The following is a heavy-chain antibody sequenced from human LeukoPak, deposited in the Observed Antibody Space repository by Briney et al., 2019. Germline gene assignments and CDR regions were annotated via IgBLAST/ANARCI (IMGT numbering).Heavy chain of an antibody. CDR3: TRGYVTGTTDGDY. D-gene: IGHD1-20*01. CDR1: GFTFGDYA. V-gene: IGHV3-49*04. J-gene: IGHJ4*02. Sequence: PGGSLRLSCTASGFTFGDYAMSWVREAPGKGREWVGLIRSKAYGGTTEYAASVKGRFTISRDHSKSIAYLQMNSLKTEDTAVYYCTRGYVTGTTDGDYWGQGTLVTVSS. CDR2: IRSKAYGGTT.